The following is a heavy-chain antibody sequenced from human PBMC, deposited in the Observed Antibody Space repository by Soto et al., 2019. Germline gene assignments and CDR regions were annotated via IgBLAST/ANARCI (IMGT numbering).Heavy chain of an antibody. J-gene: IGHJ3*02. Sequence: QVQLVESGGGVVQPGRSLRLSCAASGFTFSSDAMHWVRRAPGKGLEWVAFIWNDGSNKYYADSVKGRFTISRDNSDNTLYLQMNSLRAEHTAVYFCAIDPGGSGYAFHMWGQWTMVTVSP. V-gene: IGHV3-33*01. CDR3: AIDPGGSGYAFHM. CDR1: GFTFSSDA. CDR2: IWNDGSNK. D-gene: IGHD6-25*01.